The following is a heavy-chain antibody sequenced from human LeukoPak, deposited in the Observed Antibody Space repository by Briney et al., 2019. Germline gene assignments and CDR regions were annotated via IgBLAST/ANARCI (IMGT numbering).Heavy chain of an antibody. V-gene: IGHV4-38-2*02. D-gene: IGHD3-16*01. J-gene: IGHJ5*02. CDR2: IYHSGST. Sequence: PSETLSLTCAVSGYSISSGYYWGWIRQPPGKGLEWIGSIYHSGSTYYIPYLKSRVTISVDTSKNQFSLRLSSVTAADTAVYYCVRECGGGGGCVGENWFDPWGQGTLVTVSS. CDR1: GYSISSGYY. CDR3: VRECGGGGGCVGENWFDP.